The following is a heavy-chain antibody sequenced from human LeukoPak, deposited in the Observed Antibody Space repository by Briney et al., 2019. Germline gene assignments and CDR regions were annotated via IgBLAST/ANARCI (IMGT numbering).Heavy chain of an antibody. Sequence: GGSLRLSCAASGFTLSGYWIHWVRQAPGKGLVWVSRINSDGSSTSYADSVKGRFTISRDNAKNTLYLQMNSLRAEDTAVYYCARDRDWYSRSGMDVWGQGTTVTVSS. CDR3: ARDRDWYSRSGMDV. V-gene: IGHV3-74*01. J-gene: IGHJ6*02. CDR2: INSDGSST. D-gene: IGHD6-13*01. CDR1: GFTLSGYW.